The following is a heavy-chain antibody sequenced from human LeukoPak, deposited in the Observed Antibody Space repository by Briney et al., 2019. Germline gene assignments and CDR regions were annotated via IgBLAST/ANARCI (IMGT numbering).Heavy chain of an antibody. CDR1: GFTFSSYA. Sequence: PGGSLRLSCAASGFTFSSYAMHWVRQAPGMGLEWVAVISYDGSNKYYADSVKGRFTISRDNSKNTLYLQMNSLRAEDTAVYYCARDYIQLWLDYWGQGTLVTVSS. V-gene: IGHV3-30*04. J-gene: IGHJ4*02. CDR2: ISYDGSNK. D-gene: IGHD5-18*01. CDR3: ARDYIQLWLDY.